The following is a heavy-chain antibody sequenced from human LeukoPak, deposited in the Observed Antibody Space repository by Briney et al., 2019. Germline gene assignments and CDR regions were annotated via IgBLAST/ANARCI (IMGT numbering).Heavy chain of an antibody. CDR1: GFTFSSYA. CDR2: ISCDGSNK. CDR3: AREDYGDSPPHFDY. J-gene: IGHJ4*02. Sequence: GGSLRLSCAASGFTFSSYAMHWVRQAPGKGLEWVAVISCDGSNKYYADSVKGRFTISRDNSKNTLYLQMNSLRAEDTAVYYCAREDYGDSPPHFDYWGQGTLVTVSS. V-gene: IGHV3-30-3*01. D-gene: IGHD4-17*01.